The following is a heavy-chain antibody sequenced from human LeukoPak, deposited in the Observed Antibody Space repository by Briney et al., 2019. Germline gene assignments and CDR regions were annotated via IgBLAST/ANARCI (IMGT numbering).Heavy chain of an antibody. CDR1: GGSISSSSYY. Sequence: SETLSLTCTVSGGSISSSSYYWGWIRQPPGTGLEWIGSIYYSGSTYYNPSLKSRVTISVDASKNQFSLKLSSVTAADTAVYYCARPVPIFGVAPRYYFDYWGQGTLVTVSS. D-gene: IGHD3-3*02. CDR2: IYYSGST. V-gene: IGHV4-39*01. CDR3: ARPVPIFGVAPRYYFDY. J-gene: IGHJ4*02.